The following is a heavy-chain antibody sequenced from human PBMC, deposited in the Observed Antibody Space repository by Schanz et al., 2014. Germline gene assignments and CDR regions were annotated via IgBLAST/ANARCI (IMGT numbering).Heavy chain of an antibody. J-gene: IGHJ4*02. CDR3: ARDSRPNYDFLTAYYSSDY. V-gene: IGHV3-21*01. CDR1: GFTFSTYA. CDR2: ISSSGSYI. Sequence: EVQLLDSGGGLVQLGGSLRLSCAASGFTFSTYAMSWVRQAPGKGLEWVSSISSSGSYIHYADSVKGRFTISRDNAKNTLYLQMNSLRAEDTAVYYCARDSRPNYDFLTAYYSSDYWGQGTLVTVSS. D-gene: IGHD3-9*01.